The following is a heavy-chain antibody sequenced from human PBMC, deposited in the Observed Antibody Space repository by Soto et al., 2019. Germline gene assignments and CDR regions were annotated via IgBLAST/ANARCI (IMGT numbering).Heavy chain of an antibody. J-gene: IGHJ5*02. CDR3: ARGTGTTDWFDP. CDR2: INAGNGNT. D-gene: IGHD1-7*01. V-gene: IGHV1-3*01. CDR1: GYTFTSYA. Sequence: GASVKVSCKASGYTFTSYAMHWVRQAPGQRLEWMGWINAGNGNTKYSQKFQGRVTITRDTSASTAYMELSSLRSEDTAVYYCARGTGTTDWFDPWGQGTLVTVSS.